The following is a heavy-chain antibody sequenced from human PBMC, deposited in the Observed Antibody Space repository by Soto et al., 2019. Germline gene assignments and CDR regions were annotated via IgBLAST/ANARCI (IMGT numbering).Heavy chain of an antibody. D-gene: IGHD3-16*01. J-gene: IGHJ2*01. CDR2: IYYSGST. Sequence: QVQLQESGPGLVKPSETLSLTCTVSGGSISSYYWSWIRQPPGKGLEWIGYIYYSGSTNYNPSLXXGYXXXVATSKNQFSXXLXSXXAADTSGYYCARLPMYRTNKGLWGKHLSSYGYFDLWGRGTLVTVSS. CDR1: GGSISSYY. CDR3: ARLPMYRTNKGLWGKHLSSYGYFDL. V-gene: IGHV4-59*08.